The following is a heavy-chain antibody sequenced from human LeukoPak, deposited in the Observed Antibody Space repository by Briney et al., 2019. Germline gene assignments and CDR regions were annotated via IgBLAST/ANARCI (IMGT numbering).Heavy chain of an antibody. V-gene: IGHV3-23*01. CDR2: INDNGANT. J-gene: IGHJ4*02. CDR1: GFTFKKYG. Sequence: GGSQRLSCAASGFTFKKYGMSWVRQAPGKGPEWVSTINDNGANTHYADSVKGRFTISRDSSKNTLFLQMNSLRADDTARYYCTKGDGGWYPIDSWGQGTLIIVSS. D-gene: IGHD6-19*01. CDR3: TKGDGGWYPIDS.